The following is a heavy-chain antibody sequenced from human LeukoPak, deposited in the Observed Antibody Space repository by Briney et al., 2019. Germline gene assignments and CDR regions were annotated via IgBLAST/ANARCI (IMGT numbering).Heavy chain of an antibody. Sequence: PGGSLRLSCAVSGFTFSGYWMSWVRQAPGKGLEWVSAISGSGGSTYYADSVKGRFTISRDNSKNTLYLQMNSLRAEDTAVYYCAKEPYSSSWYLDYWGQGTLVTVSS. J-gene: IGHJ4*02. CDR3: AKEPYSSSWYLDY. CDR1: GFTFSGYW. D-gene: IGHD6-13*01. CDR2: ISGSGGST. V-gene: IGHV3-23*01.